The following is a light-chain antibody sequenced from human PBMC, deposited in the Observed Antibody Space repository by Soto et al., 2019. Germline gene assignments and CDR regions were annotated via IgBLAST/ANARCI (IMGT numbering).Light chain of an antibody. CDR2: LNNDGSH. Sequence: QPVLTQSPSASASLGASVKLTCTLSSGHSSYAIAWHQKQPGKGPRYLMDLNNDGSHTKGDGIPDRFSGSSSGADRYLIISSIQSEDEADYYCQTWGTGFQFFGGGTKLTAL. CDR3: QTWGTGFQF. J-gene: IGLJ2*01. CDR1: SGHSSYA. V-gene: IGLV4-69*01.